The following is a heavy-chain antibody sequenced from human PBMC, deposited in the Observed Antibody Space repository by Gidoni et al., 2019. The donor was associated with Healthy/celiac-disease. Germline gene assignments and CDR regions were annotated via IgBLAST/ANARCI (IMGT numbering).Heavy chain of an antibody. D-gene: IGHD6-6*01. Sequence: EVQLVASGGGLVKPGGSLRLSCAASGFPFTSYSMTWVRQAPGKGLEWVSCISSSSSYIYYADSVKGRFTISRDNAKNSLYLQMNSLRAEDTAVYYCARFVIGGYSSSSWDYWGQGTLVTVSS. CDR1: GFPFTSYS. CDR2: ISSSSSYI. V-gene: IGHV3-21*01. CDR3: ARFVIGGYSSSSWDY. J-gene: IGHJ4*02.